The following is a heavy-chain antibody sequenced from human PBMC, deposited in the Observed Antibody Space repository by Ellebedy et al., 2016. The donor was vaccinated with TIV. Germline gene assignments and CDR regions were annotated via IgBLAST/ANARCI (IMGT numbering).Heavy chain of an antibody. Sequence: GESLKISCAASGFTFSSYGMHWVRQAPGKGLEWVAFIRYDGSNKYYADSVKGRFTISRDNSKNTLYLQMNSLRAEDTAVYYCAKGPHYYGSGSYFTGLQHDDAFDIWGQGTMVTVSS. CDR1: GFTFSSYG. V-gene: IGHV3-30*02. CDR2: IRYDGSNK. J-gene: IGHJ3*02. CDR3: AKGPHYYGSGSYFTGLQHDDAFDI. D-gene: IGHD3-10*01.